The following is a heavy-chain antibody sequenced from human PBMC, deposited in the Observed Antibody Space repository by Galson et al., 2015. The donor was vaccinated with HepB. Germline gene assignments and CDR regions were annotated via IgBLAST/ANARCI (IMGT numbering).Heavy chain of an antibody. Sequence: CAISGDSVSSNSAAWNWIRQSPSRGLEWLGRTYYRSKWYNDYAVSVRSRITINPDTSKNQFSLQLNSVTPEDTAVYYCARGTIFGVVTLPYYYYYYYMDVWGKWTTVTVSS. V-gene: IGHV6-1*01. J-gene: IGHJ6*03. CDR3: ARGTIFGVVTLPYYYYYYYMDV. CDR1: GDSVSSNSAA. D-gene: IGHD3-3*01. CDR2: TYYRSKWYN.